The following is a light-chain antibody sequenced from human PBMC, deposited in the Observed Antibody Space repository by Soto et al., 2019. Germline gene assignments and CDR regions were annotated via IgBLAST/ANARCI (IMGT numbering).Light chain of an antibody. V-gene: IGKV1-5*03. J-gene: IGKJ2*01. CDR3: QQYNSYPYT. Sequence: DIQMTQSPSTLSASVGDRVTITCRASQSISSWLAWYQQKPGKAPKLLIYKASSLESGVPARFSGSGSGTEFTLTISSLQPDDFATYFCQQYNSYPYTFGQGTKLEIK. CDR2: KAS. CDR1: QSISSW.